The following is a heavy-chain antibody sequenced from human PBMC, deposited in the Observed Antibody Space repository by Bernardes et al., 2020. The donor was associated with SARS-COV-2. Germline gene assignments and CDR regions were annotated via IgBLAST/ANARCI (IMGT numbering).Heavy chain of an antibody. J-gene: IGHJ5*02. CDR3: ARAVGHYYDSSGYYADNWFDP. V-gene: IGHV3-21*01. CDR1: GFTFSSYS. Sequence: GGSLRLSCAASGFTFSSYSMNWVRQAPGKGLEWVSSISSSSSYIYYADSVKGRFTISRDNAKNSLYLQMNSLRAEDTAVYYCARAVGHYYDSSGYYADNWFDPWGQGTLVTVSS. CDR2: ISSSSSYI. D-gene: IGHD3-22*01.